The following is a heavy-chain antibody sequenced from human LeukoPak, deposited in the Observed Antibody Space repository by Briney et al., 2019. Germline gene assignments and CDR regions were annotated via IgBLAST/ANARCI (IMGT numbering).Heavy chain of an antibody. CDR1: GVSISSYY. D-gene: IGHD2-8*01. Sequence: SETLSLTCTVSGVSISSYYGGCIRQPPGKGLEWIGYIYYSGITNYNPSLKSPVTISVDTFKNQSALKLSSVTAADTAVYYCARDPWSGYFDYWGQGTLVTVSS. V-gene: IGHV4-59*01. J-gene: IGHJ4*02. CDR2: IYYSGIT. CDR3: ARDPWSGYFDY.